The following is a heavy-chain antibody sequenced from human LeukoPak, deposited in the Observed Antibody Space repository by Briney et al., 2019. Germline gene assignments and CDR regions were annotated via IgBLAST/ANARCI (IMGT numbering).Heavy chain of an antibody. V-gene: IGHV4-30-2*01. CDR3: ARAEPGPGAFDI. CDR2: IYHSGST. D-gene: IGHD1-26*01. CDR1: GGSISSGGYS. Sequence: SETLSLTCAVSGGSISSGGYSWSWIRQPPGKGLEWIGYIYHSGSTYYNPSLKSRVTISVDRSKDQFSLKLSSVTAADTAVYYCARAEPGPGAFDIWGQGTMVTVSS. J-gene: IGHJ3*02.